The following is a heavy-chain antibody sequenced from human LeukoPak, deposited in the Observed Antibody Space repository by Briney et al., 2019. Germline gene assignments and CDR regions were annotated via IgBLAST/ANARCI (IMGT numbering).Heavy chain of an antibody. CDR2: VYSGDRT. V-gene: IGHV3-66*01. CDR3: ARGYLIDY. D-gene: IGHD1-26*01. J-gene: IGHJ4*02. CDR1: GFTVNSNY. Sequence: GGSLRLSCAASGFTVNSNYMSWVRQAPGKGLEWVSVVYSGDRTHYADSVKGRFTISRDDSTNTLYLLMNSLRAEDTAVYYCARGYLIDYWGQGTLVTVSS.